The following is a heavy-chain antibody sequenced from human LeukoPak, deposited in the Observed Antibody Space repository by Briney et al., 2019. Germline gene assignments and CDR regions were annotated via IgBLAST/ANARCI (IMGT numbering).Heavy chain of an antibody. D-gene: IGHD2-2*01. V-gene: IGHV1-18*01. J-gene: IGHJ6*03. CDR3: ARGIVPAARDYYYYYMDV. CDR1: GYTFTSYG. Sequence: ASVTVSCKASGYTFTSYGLSWVRQAPGQGLEWTGRITTYNGNTKYAQNFQGRVTMTTDTSTSTAYMELRSLRSDDTAVYYCARGIVPAARDYYYYYMDVWGKGTTVTVSS. CDR2: ITTYNGNT.